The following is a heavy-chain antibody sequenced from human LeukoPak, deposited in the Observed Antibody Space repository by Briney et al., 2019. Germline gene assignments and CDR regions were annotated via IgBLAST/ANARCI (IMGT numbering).Heavy chain of an antibody. CDR3: AREGVEMASDAFDI. V-gene: IGHV4-4*07. J-gene: IGHJ3*02. Sequence: PSETLSLTCTVSGASFSSYYWSWIRQPAGKGLEWIGRIYTSGSTNYNPSLKSRVTISVDTSKNQFSLKLSSVTAADTAVYYCAREGVEMASDAFDIWGQGTMVTVSS. CDR2: IYTSGST. CDR1: GASFSSYY. D-gene: IGHD5-24*01.